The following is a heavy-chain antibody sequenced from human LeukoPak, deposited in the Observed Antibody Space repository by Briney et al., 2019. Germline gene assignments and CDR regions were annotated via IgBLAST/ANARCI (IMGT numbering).Heavy chain of an antibody. J-gene: IGHJ6*03. V-gene: IGHV4-39*07. Sequence: PSDTLSLSCTVSGGSISSSSYYWGWIRKPPGKGLEWIGSIYYSGSTNYNPSLKSRVTISVDTSKNQFSLKLSSVTTADTAVYYCARGVNYYDSSGGSKTRNYYYYYYYMDVWGKGTTVTISS. D-gene: IGHD3-22*01. CDR1: GGSISSSSYY. CDR2: IYYSGST. CDR3: ARGVNYYDSSGGSKTRNYYYYYYYMDV.